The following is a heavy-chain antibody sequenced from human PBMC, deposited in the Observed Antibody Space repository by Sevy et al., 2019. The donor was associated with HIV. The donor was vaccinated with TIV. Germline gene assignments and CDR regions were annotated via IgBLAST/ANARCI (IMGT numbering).Heavy chain of an antibody. D-gene: IGHD1-26*01. V-gene: IGHV3-15*01. CDR3: TWETSVDISAF. CDR1: GITFSDAW. CDR2: IKSKGSGGTT. J-gene: IGHJ4*02. Sequence: GGSLRLSCAVSGITFSDAWMSWVRQAPGKGLEWVGRIKSKGSGGTTDYPAPVKGRFTISRDDSKNTLYLQMNSLKSDDTAVYFCTWETSVDISAFWGQGTLVTVSS.